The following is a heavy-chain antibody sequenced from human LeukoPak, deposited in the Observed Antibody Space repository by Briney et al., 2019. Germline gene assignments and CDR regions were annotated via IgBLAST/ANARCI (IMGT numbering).Heavy chain of an antibody. V-gene: IGHV4-39*07. Sequence: SETLSLTCTVSGGSISSSSYYWGWIRQPPGKGLEWIGSIYYSGSTYYNPSLKSRVTISVDTSKNQYSLKLSSVTAADTAVYYCARVPGVVVTAIDYWGQGTLVTVSS. D-gene: IGHD2-21*02. J-gene: IGHJ4*02. CDR1: GGSISSSSYY. CDR2: IYYSGST. CDR3: ARVPGVVVTAIDY.